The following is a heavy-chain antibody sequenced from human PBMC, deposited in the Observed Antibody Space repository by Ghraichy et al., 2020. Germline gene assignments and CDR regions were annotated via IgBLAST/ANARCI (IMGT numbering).Heavy chain of an antibody. J-gene: IGHJ6*02. Sequence: GGSLRLSCAASGFTFSNAWMSWVRQAPGKGLEWVGRIKSKTDGGTTDYAAPVKGRFTISRDDSKNTLYLQMNSLKTEDTAVYYCTTDDQVGAISLGMDVWGQGTTVTVSS. V-gene: IGHV3-15*01. CDR2: IKSKTDGGTT. CDR1: GFTFSNAW. CDR3: TTDDQVGAISLGMDV. D-gene: IGHD1-26*01.